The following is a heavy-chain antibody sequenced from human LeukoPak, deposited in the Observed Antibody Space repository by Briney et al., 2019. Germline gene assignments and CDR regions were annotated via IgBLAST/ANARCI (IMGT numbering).Heavy chain of an antibody. CDR1: GYSFIRNW. D-gene: IGHD2-15*01. V-gene: IGHV5-51*03. CDR2: IYPGDSDT. J-gene: IGHJ4*03. CDR3: ARLGTSATYFEI. Sequence: PGESLQISCKGSGYSFIRNWIGWVRQMPGKGLEWMAIIYPGDSDTRYSPSFQGQVTISADKSISTAYLQWSSLTASDTAMYYCARLGTSATYFEIWGHGALVTLSS.